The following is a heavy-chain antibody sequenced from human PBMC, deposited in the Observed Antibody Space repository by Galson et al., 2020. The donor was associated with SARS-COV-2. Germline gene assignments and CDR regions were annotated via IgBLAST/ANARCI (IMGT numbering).Heavy chain of an antibody. Sequence: TGGSLRLSCAASGFTFSSYAMSWVRQAPGKGLEWVSAISGSGGSTYYADSVKGRFTISRDNSKNTLYLQMNSLRAEDTAVYYCATLPEYLAVAGYGMDVWGQGTTVTVSS. CDR3: ATLPEYLAVAGYGMDV. CDR1: GFTFSSYA. V-gene: IGHV3-23*01. CDR2: ISGSGGST. D-gene: IGHD6-19*01. J-gene: IGHJ6*02.